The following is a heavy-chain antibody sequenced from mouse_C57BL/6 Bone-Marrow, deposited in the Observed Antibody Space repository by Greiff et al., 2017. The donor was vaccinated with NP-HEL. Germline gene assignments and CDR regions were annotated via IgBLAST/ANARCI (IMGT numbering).Heavy chain of an antibody. Sequence: QVQLQQPGAELVRPGSSVKLSCKASGYTFTSYWMDWVKQRPGQGLEWIGNIYPSDSETHYNQKFKDKATLTVDKSSSTAYTQLSSLTSEDSAVYYCASYYYGSDWYFDVWGTGTTVTVSS. CDR1: GYTFTSYW. J-gene: IGHJ1*03. CDR2: IYPSDSET. CDR3: ASYYYGSDWYFDV. V-gene: IGHV1-61*01. D-gene: IGHD1-1*01.